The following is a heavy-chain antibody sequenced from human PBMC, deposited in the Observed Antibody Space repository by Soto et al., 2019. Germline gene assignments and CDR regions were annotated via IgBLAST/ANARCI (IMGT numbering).Heavy chain of an antibody. Sequence: GGSLRLSCSASGFTFSSYAMHWVRQAPGKGLEYVSAISSNGGSTYYADSVKGRFTISRDNSKNTLYLQMSSLRAEDTAVYYCVRGVTAMTLYFDYWGQGTLVTVSS. V-gene: IGHV3-64D*06. CDR2: ISSNGGST. D-gene: IGHD5-18*01. CDR3: VRGVTAMTLYFDY. J-gene: IGHJ4*02. CDR1: GFTFSSYA.